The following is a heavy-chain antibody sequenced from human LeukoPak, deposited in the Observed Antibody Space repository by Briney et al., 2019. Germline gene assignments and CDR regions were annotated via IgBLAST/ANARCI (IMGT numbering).Heavy chain of an antibody. V-gene: IGHV3-23*01. J-gene: IGHJ4*02. CDR2: ISDSGGSK. CDR3: AKRGVVIRVILVGFHREAYYFES. D-gene: IGHD3/OR15-3a*01. CDR1: GITLSNYG. Sequence: GGSLRLSCAVSGITLSNYGMSWVRQAPGKGLEWVAGISDSGGSKKYADSVKGRFTISRDNPKNTLYLQMNSLRAEDTAVYFCAKRGVVIRVILVGFHREAYYFESWGQGALVNVSS.